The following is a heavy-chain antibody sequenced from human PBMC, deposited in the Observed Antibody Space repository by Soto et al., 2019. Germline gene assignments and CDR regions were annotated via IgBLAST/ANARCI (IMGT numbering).Heavy chain of an antibody. CDR3: ARDLFYYDGSPVNY. D-gene: IGHD3-22*01. Sequence: GASVKVSCEASGYAFSGYSMHWVLQAPGQGLEWMGWINPNSGGTNYAQKFQGRVTMTRDTSISTAYMELSRLTSDDTAVYYCARDLFYYDGSPVNYWGQGTLVTVSS. J-gene: IGHJ4*02. V-gene: IGHV1-2*02. CDR1: GYAFSGYS. CDR2: INPNSGGT.